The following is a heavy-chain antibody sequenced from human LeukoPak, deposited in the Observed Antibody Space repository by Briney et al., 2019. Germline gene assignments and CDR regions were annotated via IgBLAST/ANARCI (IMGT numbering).Heavy chain of an antibody. CDR1: GFTVSSNY. CDR3: VRRDYSNSQEYEY. J-gene: IGHJ4*02. V-gene: IGHV3-53*01. Sequence: GGSLRLSCAVSGFTVSSNYMSWVRQAPGKGLEWVSMIYSGGITYYADSVKSRFTSSRDNSKNTVYLQMNSRRGEDTAVYYCVRRDYSNSQEYEYWGRRTLVTVSS. CDR2: IYSGGIT. D-gene: IGHD6-6*01.